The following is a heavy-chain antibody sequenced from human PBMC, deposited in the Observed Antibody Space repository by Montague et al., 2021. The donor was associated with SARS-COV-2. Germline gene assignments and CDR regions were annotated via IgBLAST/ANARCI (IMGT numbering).Heavy chain of an antibody. D-gene: IGHD4-17*01. CDR2: IYSSGST. CDR3: ARDYGDYSYYYGLGV. V-gene: IGHV4-61*02. CDR1: GGSIRSGSYY. J-gene: IGHJ6*02. Sequence: TLSLTCAVYGGSIRSGSYYWSWIRQPAGKGLEWIGRIYSSGSTNYNPSLKSRVTMSVDTSKNQFSLKVSSVTAADTAVYYCARDYGDYSYYYGLGVWGQGTTVTVSS.